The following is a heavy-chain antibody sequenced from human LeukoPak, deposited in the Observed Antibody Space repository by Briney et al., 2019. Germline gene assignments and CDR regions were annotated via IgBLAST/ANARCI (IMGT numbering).Heavy chain of an antibody. J-gene: IGHJ4*02. D-gene: IGHD3-10*01. V-gene: IGHV4-4*07. CDR2: IHSSGST. Sequence: SETLSLTCTVSDGSISSYYWTWIRQPPGKGLEWIGLIHSSGSTHYNPSLKSRVTMSVDTSKNQFSLKLSSVTAADTAVYYCARADGSGSGFDYWGQGTLVTVSS. CDR3: ARADGSGSGFDY. CDR1: DGSISSYY.